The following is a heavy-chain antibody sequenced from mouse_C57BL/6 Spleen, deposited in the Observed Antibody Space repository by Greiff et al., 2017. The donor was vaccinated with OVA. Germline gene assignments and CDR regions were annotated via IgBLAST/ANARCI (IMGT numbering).Heavy chain of an antibody. CDR2: IWGGGST. CDR1: GFSLTSYG. D-gene: IGHD2-4*01. V-gene: IGHV2-9*01. CDR3: AKHHDYGWFAY. Sequence: VQGVESGPGLVAPSQSLCITCTVSGFSLTSYGVDWVRQPPGKGLEWLGVIWGGGSTNYNSALMSRLSISKDNSKSQVFLKMNSLQTDDTAMYYCAKHHDYGWFAYWGQGTLVTVSA. J-gene: IGHJ3*01.